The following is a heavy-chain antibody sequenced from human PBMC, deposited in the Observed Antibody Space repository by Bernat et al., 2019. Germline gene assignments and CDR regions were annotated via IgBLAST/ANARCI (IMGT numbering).Heavy chain of an antibody. Sequence: EVQLVESGGGLVQPGGSLRLSCAASGFTFGSYWRSWVRQAPGKGLEWVANIKQDGSERYYVDSVKGRFTSSRDNAENSLYLQMNSLRAEDTAVYYCARGRPYEYWGQGTLVTVFS. CDR1: GFTFGSYW. CDR2: IKQDGSER. J-gene: IGHJ4*02. V-gene: IGHV3-7*03. D-gene: IGHD5-12*01. CDR3: ARGRPYEY.